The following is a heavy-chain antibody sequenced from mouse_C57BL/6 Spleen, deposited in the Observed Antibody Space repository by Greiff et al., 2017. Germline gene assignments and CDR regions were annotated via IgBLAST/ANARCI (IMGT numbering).Heavy chain of an antibody. D-gene: IGHD2-12*01. CDR1: GFSFNTYA. Sequence: DVMLVESGGGLVQPKGSLKLSCAASGFSFNTYAMNWVRQAPGKGLEWVARISSKSNNYATSYAESVKARFPISTDDPESMLYLQMNNLKTEDTAMNYCVRHERYSNDEGFAYWGQGTLVTVSA. CDR3: VRHERYSNDEGFAY. J-gene: IGHJ3*01. V-gene: IGHV10-1*01. CDR2: ISSKSNNYAT.